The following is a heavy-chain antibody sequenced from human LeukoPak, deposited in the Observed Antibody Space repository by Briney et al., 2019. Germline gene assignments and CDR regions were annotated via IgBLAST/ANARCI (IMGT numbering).Heavy chain of an antibody. J-gene: IGHJ4*02. D-gene: IGHD2-21*02. V-gene: IGHV4-39*02. CDR3: AREYCGGDCYSPLYFDY. Sequence: SETLSLTCTVSGGSISSSSYYWGWIRQPPGKGLEWIGSIYYSGSTYYNPSLKSRVTISVDTSKNQFSLKLSSVTAADTAVHYCAREYCGGDCYSPLYFDYWGQGTLVTVSS. CDR1: GGSISSSSYY. CDR2: IYYSGST.